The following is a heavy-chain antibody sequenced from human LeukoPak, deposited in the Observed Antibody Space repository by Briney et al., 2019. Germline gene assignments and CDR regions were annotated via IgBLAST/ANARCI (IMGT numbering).Heavy chain of an antibody. V-gene: IGHV3-7*05. J-gene: IGHJ4*02. D-gene: IGHD6-19*01. CDR2: INQGGSEK. CDR3: VRDGSGYDY. CDR1: GFTFSSYA. Sequence: GGSLRLSCAASGFTFSSYAMSWVRQAPGKGLEWVANINQGGSEKYYLNSVKGRFTISRDNAKNSLYLQMNSPRTDDAAIYYCVRDGSGYDYWGQGTLVTVSS.